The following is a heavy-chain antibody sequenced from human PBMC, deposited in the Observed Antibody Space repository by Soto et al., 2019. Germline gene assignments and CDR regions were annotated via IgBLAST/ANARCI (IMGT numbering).Heavy chain of an antibody. J-gene: IGHJ4*02. D-gene: IGHD3-22*01. V-gene: IGHV4-30-2*01. CDR2: TYHSGST. CDR1: GGSISSGGYS. Sequence: SETLSLTCAVSGGSISSGGYSWSWTRQPPGKGLEWIGYTYHSGSTYYNPSLKSRVTISVDRSKNQFSLKLSSVTAADTAVYYCARGDSSGYYYSYYFDYWGQGTLVTVSS. CDR3: ARGDSSGYYYSYYFDY.